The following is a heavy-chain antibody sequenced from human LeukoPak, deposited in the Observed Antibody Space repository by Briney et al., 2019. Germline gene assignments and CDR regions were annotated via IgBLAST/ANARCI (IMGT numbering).Heavy chain of an antibody. CDR3: ARDRGIVGATWPYYYYGMDV. CDR1: GGSISSYY. Sequence: SETLSLTCTVSGGSISSYYWSRIRQPPGKGLEWIGYIYYSGSTNYNPSLKSRVTISVDTSKNQFSLKLSSVTAADTAVYYCARDRGIVGATWPYYYYGMDVWGQGTTVTVSS. CDR2: IYYSGST. D-gene: IGHD1-26*01. V-gene: IGHV4-59*01. J-gene: IGHJ6*02.